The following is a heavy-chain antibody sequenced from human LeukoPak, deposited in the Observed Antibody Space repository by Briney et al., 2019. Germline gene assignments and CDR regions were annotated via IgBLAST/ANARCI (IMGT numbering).Heavy chain of an antibody. V-gene: IGHV3-74*01. CDR1: GFTFSSYW. CDR3: ARDGWVDY. J-gene: IGHJ4*02. D-gene: IGHD1-26*01. CDR2: INGDGIST. Sequence: GSLRLSCAASGFTFSSYWMHWVRQAPGKGLVWVARINGDGISTTYADSVKGRFTISRDNARNTVYLQMISLRGEDTAVYYCARDGWVDYWGQGTLVPVSS.